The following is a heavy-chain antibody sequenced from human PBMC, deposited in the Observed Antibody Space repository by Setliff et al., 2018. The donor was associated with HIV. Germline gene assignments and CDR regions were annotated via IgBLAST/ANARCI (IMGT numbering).Heavy chain of an antibody. Sequence: SETLSLTCAVYGGSFSGYYWSWIRQPPGKGLEWIGEINHSGSTNYNPSLKSRVTISVDTSKNQFSLKLSSVTAADTAVYYCRERRHYDRDGYFIDYWGQGKLVTVSS. D-gene: IGHD3-22*01. CDR1: GGSFSGYY. J-gene: IGHJ4*02. CDR2: INHSGST. V-gene: IGHV4-34*01. CDR3: RERRHYDRDGYFIDY.